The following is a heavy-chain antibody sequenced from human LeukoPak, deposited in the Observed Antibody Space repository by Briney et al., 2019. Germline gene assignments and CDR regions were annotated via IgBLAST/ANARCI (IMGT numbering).Heavy chain of an antibody. CDR3: AREEGESRPFQH. V-gene: IGHV4-4*07. J-gene: IGHJ1*01. Sequence: SEALSLTCSISGGSISTYYWSWIRQAAGKGLEWIGRIYISGSTNYNPSLKSRVTMSVDTSKNQFSLNLSSVTAADTAVYYCAREEGESRPFQHWGQGTLVTVSS. CDR1: GGSISTYY. D-gene: IGHD3-16*01. CDR2: IYISGST.